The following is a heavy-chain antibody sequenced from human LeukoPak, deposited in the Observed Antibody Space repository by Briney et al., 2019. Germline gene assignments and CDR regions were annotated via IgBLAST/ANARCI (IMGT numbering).Heavy chain of an antibody. J-gene: IGHJ4*02. Sequence: PSETLSLTCTVSGYSLSSGYYWGWIRQPPGKGLEWIGNVDHSGGTYYNPSLRSRVSISVDTSKNQFSLKLSSVTAADTAVYSCAGFTFFRGVISFDYWGQGTLVTVSS. V-gene: IGHV4-38-2*02. CDR1: GYSLSSGYY. D-gene: IGHD3-10*01. CDR2: VDHSGGT. CDR3: AGFTFFRGVISFDY.